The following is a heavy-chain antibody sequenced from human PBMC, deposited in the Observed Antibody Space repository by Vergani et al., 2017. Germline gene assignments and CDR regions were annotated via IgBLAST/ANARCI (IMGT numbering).Heavy chain of an antibody. V-gene: IGHV3-66*01. J-gene: IGHJ6*03. CDR1: GFTVSSNY. Sequence: EVQLVESWGGLVQPGGSLRLSCAASGFTVSSNYMSWVRQAPGKGLGWVSVIYSGGSTYYADSVKDRFTISRDNSKNTLYLQMNSLRAEDTAVYYCARDEDSAGTGGYYYYYMDVWGKVTTVTVCS. D-gene: IGHD6-6*01. CDR3: ARDEDSAGTGGYYYYYMDV. CDR2: IYSGGST.